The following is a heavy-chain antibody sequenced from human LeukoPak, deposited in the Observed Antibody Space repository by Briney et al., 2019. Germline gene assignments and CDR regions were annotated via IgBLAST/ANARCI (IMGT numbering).Heavy chain of an antibody. Sequence: GGSLRLFCAASGFIFRSYVMSWVRQAPGKRLEWVSGISGSGGSTYYAASVKGPFTISRDKFRNKLYLQMNSLRAEDTAVYYCAKACGGDCSSSDYYYALDVWGQGTTVTVSS. D-gene: IGHD2-21*02. CDR3: AKACGGDCSSSDYYYALDV. J-gene: IGHJ6*02. CDR2: ISGSGGST. V-gene: IGHV3-23*01. CDR1: GFIFRSYV.